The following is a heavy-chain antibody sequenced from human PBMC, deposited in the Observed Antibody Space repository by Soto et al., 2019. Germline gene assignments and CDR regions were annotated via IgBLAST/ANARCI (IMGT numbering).Heavy chain of an antibody. J-gene: IGHJ5*02. V-gene: IGHV3-23*01. CDR1: GFTFSSYA. CDR3: ANYGAVAGTGWFGR. CDR2: ISGSGGST. D-gene: IGHD6-19*01. Sequence: PWGSLRLSCAASGFTFSSYAMSWVRQAPGKGLEWVSAISGSGGSTYYADSVTGRFTISRDNSKNTLYLQMNSLRAEDTAVYYCANYGAVAGTGWFGRWRQGTLVTVSS.